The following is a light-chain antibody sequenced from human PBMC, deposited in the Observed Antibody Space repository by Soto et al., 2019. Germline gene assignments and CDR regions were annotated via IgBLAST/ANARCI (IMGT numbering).Light chain of an antibody. J-gene: IGLJ1*01. CDR3: VSYATSTTLYV. CDR2: EVT. V-gene: IGLV2-14*01. Sequence: QSVLTQPASVSGSPGQSITISCTATSSDGGSFNYVSWYQHHPGKAPKLMIYEVTSRPSGVSNRFSGSKSGNTASLTISGLQAEDEADYYCVSYATSTTLYVFGSGTKLTVL. CDR1: SSDGGSFNY.